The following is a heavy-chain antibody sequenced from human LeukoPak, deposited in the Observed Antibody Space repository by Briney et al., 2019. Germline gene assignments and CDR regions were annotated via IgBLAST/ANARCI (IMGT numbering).Heavy chain of an antibody. V-gene: IGHV3-11*01. D-gene: IGHD2-2*01. CDR2: ISSSGSTI. CDR1: GFTFSDYY. CDR3: ARAWGIVVPAAMNYYYGMDV. Sequence: GGSLRLSCAASGFTFSDYYMSWIRQAPGKGLEWVSYISSSGSTIYYADSVKGRFTISRDNAKNSLYLQMNSLRAEDTAVYYCARAWGIVVPAAMNYYYGMDVWGQGTTVTVSS. J-gene: IGHJ6*02.